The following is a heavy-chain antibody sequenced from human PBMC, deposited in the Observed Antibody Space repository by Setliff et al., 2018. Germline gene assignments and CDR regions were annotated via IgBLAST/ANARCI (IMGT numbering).Heavy chain of an antibody. CDR2: ISAYTGNT. J-gene: IGHJ4*02. Sequence: ASVKVSCKASGYTFSHSGITWVRQAPGQGLEWMGWISAYTGNTDYAQKLQGRVTMTTDASTNTAYMELRGLSSDDTAVYYCSRLVRYCSKTTCQTASGAEVWGQGTLVTVSS. CDR3: SRLVRYCSKTTCQTASGAEV. CDR1: GYTFSHSG. V-gene: IGHV1-18*01. D-gene: IGHD2-8*01.